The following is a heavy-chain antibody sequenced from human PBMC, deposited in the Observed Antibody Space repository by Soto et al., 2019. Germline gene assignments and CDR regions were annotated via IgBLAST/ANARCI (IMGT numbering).Heavy chain of an antibody. CDR2: ISWDGGST. CDR3: AKEVSGTFDY. J-gene: IGHJ4*02. D-gene: IGHD1-1*01. CDR1: GFTFDDYA. Sequence: GGSLRLSCAASGFTFDDYAMHWVRQAPGKGLEWVSLISWDGGSTYYADSVKGRFTISRDNSKNSLYLQMNSLRAEDTALYYCAKEVSGTFDYWGQGTLVTVSS. V-gene: IGHV3-43D*03.